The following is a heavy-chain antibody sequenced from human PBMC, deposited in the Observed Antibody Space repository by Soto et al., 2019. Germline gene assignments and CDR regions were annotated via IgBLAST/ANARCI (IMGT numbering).Heavy chain of an antibody. D-gene: IGHD3-10*01. V-gene: IGHV4-59*01. CDR2: ISSTGTI. CDR1: GGSIRDYF. J-gene: IGHJ6*02. Sequence: SETLSLTCSVSGGSIRDYFWTWIRQPPGKGLEWIGYISSTGTINYNSSLKSRVTISLDTSRNLFSLKLSSVTPADTAVYFCARDRKLVIPGNYYYYGMDFWGQGTTVTVSS. CDR3: ARDRKLVIPGNYYYYGMDF.